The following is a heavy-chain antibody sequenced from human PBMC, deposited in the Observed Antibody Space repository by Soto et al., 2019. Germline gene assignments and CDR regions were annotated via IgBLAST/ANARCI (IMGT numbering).Heavy chain of an antibody. Sequence: SVKVSCKASGGTFSSYTISWVRQAPGQGLEWMGRIIPILGIANYAQKFQGRVTITADKSTSTAYMELSSLRSEDTAVYYCARDRGDTNYYYYYYMDVWGKGTTVTVSS. CDR1: GGTFSSYT. D-gene: IGHD2-21*01. CDR3: ARDRGDTNYYYYYYMDV. J-gene: IGHJ6*03. CDR2: IIPILGIA. V-gene: IGHV1-69*04.